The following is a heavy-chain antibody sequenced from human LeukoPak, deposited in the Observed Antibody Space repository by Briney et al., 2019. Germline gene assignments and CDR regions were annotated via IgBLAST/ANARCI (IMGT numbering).Heavy chain of an antibody. V-gene: IGHV4-59*01. Sequence: SETLSLTSTVSGGSISSYYWSWLRQPPGKGLEWIGYIYYSGSTNYNPSLKSRVTISVDTSKNQFSLKLSSVTAADTAVYYCAREGGNYWGQGTLVTVSS. D-gene: IGHD4-23*01. CDR3: AREGGNY. J-gene: IGHJ4*02. CDR2: IYYSGST. CDR1: GGSISSYY.